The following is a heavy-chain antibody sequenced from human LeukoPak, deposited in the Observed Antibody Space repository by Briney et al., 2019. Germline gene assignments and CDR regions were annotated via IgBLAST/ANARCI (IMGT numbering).Heavy chain of an antibody. CDR2: IYYSGST. J-gene: IGHJ4*02. CDR3: ARVPTYGSGLL. Sequence: SETLSLTCTVSGGSISSYYWSWIRQPPGKGLEWIGYIYYSGSTNYNPSLKSRVTISVDTSKNQFSLKLSSVTAADTAVYYCARVPTYGSGLLWGQGTLVTVSS. D-gene: IGHD3-10*01. V-gene: IGHV4-59*12. CDR1: GGSISSYY.